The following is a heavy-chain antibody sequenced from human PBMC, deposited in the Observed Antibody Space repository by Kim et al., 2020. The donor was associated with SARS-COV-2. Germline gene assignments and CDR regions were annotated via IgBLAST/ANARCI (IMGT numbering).Heavy chain of an antibody. J-gene: IGHJ6*02. V-gene: IGHV3-7*01. Sequence: GALRLSCAASGFTFRSSWMSWVRQAPGKGLEWVANIKQDGGDIYYLDSVRGRFTISRDNAKNSLYLQMNSLRAEDTAVYYCARGRSMDVWGQGTTVTVSS. CDR3: ARGRSMDV. CDR2: IKQDGGDI. CDR1: GFTFRSSW.